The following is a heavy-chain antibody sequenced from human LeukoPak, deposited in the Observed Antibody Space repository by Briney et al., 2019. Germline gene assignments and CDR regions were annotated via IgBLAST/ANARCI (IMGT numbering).Heavy chain of an antibody. CDR3: ASPSIVGATCES. J-gene: IGHJ5*02. D-gene: IGHD1-26*01. CDR2: IYYSGST. Sequence: SETLSLTCTVSGGSISSGDYYWSWIRQPPGKGLEWIGYIYYSGSTYYNPSLKSRVTISVDTSKNQFSLELSSVTAADAAVYYCASPSIVGATCESWGQGTLVTVSS. CDR1: GGSISSGDYY. V-gene: IGHV4-30-4*01.